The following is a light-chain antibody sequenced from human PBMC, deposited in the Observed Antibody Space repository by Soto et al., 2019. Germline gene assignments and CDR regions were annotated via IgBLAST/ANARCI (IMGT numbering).Light chain of an antibody. V-gene: IGKV1-5*01. CDR3: QQYKSYST. CDR1: QSISTW. CDR2: DAS. Sequence: MTQSPSTLSASVGDRVTITCRASQSISTWLAWYQQKPGKAPKLLIYDASSLESGVPSRFSGSVSGTEFTLTISSLQPDDFATYYCQQYKSYSTFGQGTKVEIK. J-gene: IGKJ1*01.